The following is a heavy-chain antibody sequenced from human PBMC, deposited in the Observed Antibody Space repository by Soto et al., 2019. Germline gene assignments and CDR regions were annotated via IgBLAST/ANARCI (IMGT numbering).Heavy chain of an antibody. CDR3: SRETGLRSSGWFYYFDF. V-gene: IGHV3-48*02. CDR2: ISGNGGTT. D-gene: IGHD6-19*01. CDR1: GFTLSSYS. J-gene: IGHJ4*02. Sequence: EVQLVESGGGMVQPGGSLRVSCAASGFTLSSYSMHWVRQAPGKGLEWVSCISGNGGTTCYAYAVNGRVTISRDNAKYSLSVQMNSLRHEDTAVYVCSRETGLRSSGWFYYFDFWGQGTRVTVSS.